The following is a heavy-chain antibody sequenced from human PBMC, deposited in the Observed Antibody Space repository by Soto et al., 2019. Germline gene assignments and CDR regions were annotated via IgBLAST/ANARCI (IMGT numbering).Heavy chain of an antibody. CDR1: GFTFSSYS. CDR2: ISSSSSTI. CDR3: ARTSTNSWPYQGLEYFQH. J-gene: IGHJ1*01. Sequence: GESLKISCAASGFTFSSYSMNWVRQAPGKGLEWVSYISSSSSTIYYADSVKGRFTISRDNAKNSLYLQMNSLRAEDTAVYYCARTSTNSWPYQGLEYFQHWGQGTLVTVSS. D-gene: IGHD6-13*01. V-gene: IGHV3-48*04.